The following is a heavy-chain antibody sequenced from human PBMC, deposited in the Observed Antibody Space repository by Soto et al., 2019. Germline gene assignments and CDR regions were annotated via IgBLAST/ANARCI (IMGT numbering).Heavy chain of an antibody. J-gene: IGHJ4*02. D-gene: IGHD3-22*01. CDR1: GFTFNNYA. CDR3: AKLNAYYYDNSNVNFDY. CDR2: ISAGGDST. V-gene: IGHV3-23*01. Sequence: GGSLRLSCAASGFTFNNYAMSWVRLAAGKGLDWVSAISAGGDSTYYAGSVKGRFTISRDNSKNTLYLQMSSLRAEDTAVYYCAKLNAYYYDNSNVNFDYWGQGTPVTVSS.